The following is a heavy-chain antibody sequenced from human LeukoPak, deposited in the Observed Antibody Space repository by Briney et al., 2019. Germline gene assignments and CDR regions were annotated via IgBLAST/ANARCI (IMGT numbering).Heavy chain of an antibody. D-gene: IGHD3-10*01. J-gene: IGHJ4*02. V-gene: IGHV1-2*02. CDR3: ARMTDYYGSGSYYPAPSIDY. CDR1: GYTFTCYY. Sequence: ASEKVSCKASGYTFTCYYMHWVRQAPGQGLEWMGWINPNSSGTNYAQKFQGRGTMTRDTSISTTYMELSRLRSDDTAVYYCARMTDYYGSGSYYPAPSIDYWGQGTLVTVSS. CDR2: INPNSSGT.